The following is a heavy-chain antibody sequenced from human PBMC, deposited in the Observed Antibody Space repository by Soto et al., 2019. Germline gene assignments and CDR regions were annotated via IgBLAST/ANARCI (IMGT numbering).Heavy chain of an antibody. Sequence: LSLTCTVSGGSISNAAYSWRWIRQPPGKGLEWIGYIYPSGMPFYNPSLRSRVTISIDRSNDQFSLNLKSVTAADTAVYYCARERGGYGLFDSWGQGTLVTVSS. CDR2: IYPSGMP. CDR3: ARERGGYGLFDS. D-gene: IGHD5-18*01. V-gene: IGHV4-30-2*01. J-gene: IGHJ4*02. CDR1: GGSISNAAYS.